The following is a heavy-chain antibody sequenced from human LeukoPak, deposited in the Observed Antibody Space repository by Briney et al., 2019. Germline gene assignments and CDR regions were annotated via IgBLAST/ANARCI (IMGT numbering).Heavy chain of an antibody. CDR3: ARDRAASQDWVEFDP. CDR1: GFRVSDYY. J-gene: IGHJ5*02. Sequence: GSLSLSFAVSGFRVSDYYMSWVRPAPGKGLEWVGLIRDSGEAFYADVARGRFAISRGESENTLYLQMNSLRVEDTAVYFCARDRAASQDWVEFDPWGQGTPVIVSS. V-gene: IGHV3-66*03. D-gene: IGHD3/OR15-3a*01. CDR2: IRDSGEA.